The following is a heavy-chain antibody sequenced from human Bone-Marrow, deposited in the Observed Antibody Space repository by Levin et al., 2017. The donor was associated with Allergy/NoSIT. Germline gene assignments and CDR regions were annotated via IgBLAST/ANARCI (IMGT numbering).Heavy chain of an antibody. V-gene: IGHV4-30-2*01. CDR2: IYHSGST. J-gene: IGHJ3*02. CDR1: GGSISSGGYS. D-gene: IGHD4-17*01. Sequence: SETLSLTCAVSGGSISSGGYSWSWIRQPPGKGLEWIGYIYHSGSTYYNPSLKSRVTISVDRSKNQFSLKLSSVTAADTAVYYCARGPPDYGDYVAAFDIWGQGTMVTVSS. CDR3: ARGPPDYGDYVAAFDI.